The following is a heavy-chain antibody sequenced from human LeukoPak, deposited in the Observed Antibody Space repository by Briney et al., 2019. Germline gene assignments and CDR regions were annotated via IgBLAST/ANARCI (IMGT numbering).Heavy chain of an antibody. CDR1: GFTFSSYS. D-gene: IGHD1-14*01. J-gene: IGHJ4*02. CDR3: ARTRTGLDY. Sequence: PGGSLRLSCAASGFTFSSYSMNWVRQAPGKGLEWVSYISSSSSTIYYADSVKGRFTISRDNAKNSLYLQMNSLRAEDTAVYYCARTRTGLDYWGQGTLVTVSS. V-gene: IGHV3-48*01. CDR2: ISSSSSTI.